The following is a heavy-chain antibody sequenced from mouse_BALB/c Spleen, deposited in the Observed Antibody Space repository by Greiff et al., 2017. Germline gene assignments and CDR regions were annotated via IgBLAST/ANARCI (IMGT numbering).Heavy chain of an antibody. J-gene: IGHJ3*01. Sequence: EVQVVESGPGLVKPSQSLSLTCSVTGYSITSGYYWNWIRQFPGNKLEWMGYISYDGSNNYNPSLKNRISITRDTSKNQFFLKLNSMTTEDTATYYCAREGYGNPFAYWGQGTLVTVSA. CDR3: AREGYGNPFAY. V-gene: IGHV3-6*02. D-gene: IGHD2-10*02. CDR1: GYSITSGYY. CDR2: ISYDGSN.